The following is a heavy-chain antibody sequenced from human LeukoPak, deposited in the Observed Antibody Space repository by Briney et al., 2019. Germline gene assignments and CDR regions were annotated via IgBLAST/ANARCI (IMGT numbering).Heavy chain of an antibody. CDR3: ACRRYSDTWSDP. Sequence: GESPQITSSRFRNSFTNYWIGLVRQMPSKSLEWRGSIYPGGSIIHYSPSFQGQVTISADKSISTASLQWTSLKGSDSAMYYCACRRYSDTWSDPWGQGTLVTFSS. D-gene: IGHD6-13*01. CDR2: IYPGGSII. J-gene: IGHJ5*02. CDR1: RNSFTNYW. V-gene: IGHV5-51*01.